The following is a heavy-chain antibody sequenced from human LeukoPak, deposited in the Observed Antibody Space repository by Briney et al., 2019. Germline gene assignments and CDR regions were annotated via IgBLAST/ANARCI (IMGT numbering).Heavy chain of an antibody. D-gene: IGHD3-16*01. CDR3: ARAYQHLGGLSFPGS. V-gene: IGHV7-4-1*02. CDR1: GYTFTNYA. J-gene: IGHJ5*02. CDR2: IDPNTGNP. Sequence: EASVKVSCKASGYTFTNYAMNWVRQAPGQGLQWMGWIDPNTGNPTYAQGFTGRFVFSLDTSVSTTYLQVSSLKPEDTAVYYCARAYQHLGGLSFPGSWGQGTLVTVSS.